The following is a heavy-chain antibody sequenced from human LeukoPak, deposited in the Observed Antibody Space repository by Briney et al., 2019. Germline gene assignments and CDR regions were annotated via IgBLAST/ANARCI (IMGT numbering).Heavy chain of an antibody. CDR1: GGSISSYY. J-gene: IGHJ6*02. CDR3: ARGPGTQWYQLLSYYYYGMDV. D-gene: IGHD2-2*01. CDR2: IYTSGST. V-gene: IGHV4-4*07. Sequence: SETLSLTCTVSGGSISSYYWSWIRQPAGKGLEWIGRIYTSGSTNYNPSLKSRVTMSVDTSKNQFSLKLSSVTAADTAVYYCARGPGTQWYQLLSYYYYGMDVWGQGTTVTVSS.